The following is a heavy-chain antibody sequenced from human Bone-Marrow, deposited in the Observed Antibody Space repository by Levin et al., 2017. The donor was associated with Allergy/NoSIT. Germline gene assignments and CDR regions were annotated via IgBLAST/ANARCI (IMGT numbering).Heavy chain of an antibody. D-gene: IGHD1-26*01. CDR3: ARTVVHYYSDY. CDR1: GFRFTDYA. CDR2: VWHDGSKE. Sequence: GGSLRLSCEGSGFRFTDYAIHWVRQTPGKGLDWVSVVWHDGSKEFYADSVKGRFTISRDISKNTLYLQLNSLGDEDTAIYYCARTVVHYYSDYWGQGTLVTVSS. J-gene: IGHJ4*02. V-gene: IGHV3-33*01.